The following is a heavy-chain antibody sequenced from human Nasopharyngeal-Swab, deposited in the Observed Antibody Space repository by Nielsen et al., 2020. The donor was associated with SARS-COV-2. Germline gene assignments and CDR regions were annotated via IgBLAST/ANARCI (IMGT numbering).Heavy chain of an antibody. V-gene: IGHV3-23*01. CDR2: ISGSGGST. CDR3: ANIGWTYDFRSGSNDY. J-gene: IGHJ4*02. Sequence: GGSLRLSCAASGFTFSSYAMSWVRQAPGKGLEWVSGISGSGGSTYYADSVKGRFTISRDNSKNTLYLQMNSLRAEDTAVYYCANIGWTYDFRSGSNDYWGQGTLVTVSS. D-gene: IGHD3-3*01. CDR1: GFTFSSYA.